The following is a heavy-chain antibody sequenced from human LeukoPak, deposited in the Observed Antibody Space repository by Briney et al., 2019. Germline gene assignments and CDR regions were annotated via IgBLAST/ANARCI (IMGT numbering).Heavy chain of an antibody. CDR1: GYTFNSYY. Sequence: GASVKVSCKASGYTFNSYYMHWVRQAPGQGLEWMGWISAYNGNTNYAQKLQGRVTMTTDTSTSTAYMELRSLRSDDTAVYYCARDQSRDGYNRFDYWGQGTLVTVSS. V-gene: IGHV1-18*04. D-gene: IGHD5-24*01. CDR3: ARDQSRDGYNRFDY. J-gene: IGHJ4*02. CDR2: ISAYNGNT.